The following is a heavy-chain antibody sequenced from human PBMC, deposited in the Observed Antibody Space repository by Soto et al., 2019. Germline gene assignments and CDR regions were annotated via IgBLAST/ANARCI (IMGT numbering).Heavy chain of an antibody. V-gene: IGHV1-18*01. CDR1: GYTFTSYG. CDR3: ARDIPIYHDSSGYRWFDP. CDR2: ISAYNGNT. J-gene: IGHJ5*02. D-gene: IGHD3-22*01. Sequence: ASVKVSCKASGYTFTSYGISWVRQAPGQGLEWMGWISAYNGNTNYAQKLQGRVTMTTDTSTSTAYMELRSLRSDDTAVYYCARDIPIYHDSSGYRWFDPRGQGTLVTLSS.